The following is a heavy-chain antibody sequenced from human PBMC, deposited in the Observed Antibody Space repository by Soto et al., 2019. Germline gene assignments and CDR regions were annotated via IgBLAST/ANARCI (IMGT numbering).Heavy chain of an antibody. V-gene: IGHV3-15*02. CDR1: GFIFSKAW. CDR2: IKSKLDGETT. D-gene: IGHD1-1*01. CDR3: TTVAGTGRGDMVY. J-gene: IGHJ4*02. Sequence: EVQLVESGGALVKSGGSLRLSCADAGFIFSKAWMSWVRKGPGKVLEWVGRIKSKLDGETTDYAAPVNARFSISSDDSTNAVYLQMNSLNTDDTWVYFWTTVAGTGRGDMVYWGQGTLVTVSS.